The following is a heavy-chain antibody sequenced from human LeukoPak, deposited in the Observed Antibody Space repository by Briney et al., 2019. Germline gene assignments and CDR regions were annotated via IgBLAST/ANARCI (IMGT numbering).Heavy chain of an antibody. CDR3: GRNPDWFDP. Sequence: SQTLSLTCTVSGGSISSGGYYWSWIRQHPGKGLEWIGYIYNSGSTYYNPSLKSRVTISVDTSKNQFSMTLSSVTAADPAVYYCGRNPDWFDPWGQGTLVTVSS. V-gene: IGHV4-31*03. J-gene: IGHJ5*02. CDR1: GGSISSGGYY. CDR2: IYNSGST.